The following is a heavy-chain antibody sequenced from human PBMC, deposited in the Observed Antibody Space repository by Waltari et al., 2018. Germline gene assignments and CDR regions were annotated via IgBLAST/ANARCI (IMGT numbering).Heavy chain of an antibody. J-gene: IGHJ1*01. CDR2: ICKHGNT. Sequence: VLLQETGAGVVMPSDTVGPPYSGDGASMNRGREVWRGIRPHAGEGFVFIGRICKHGNTIYNPSLQGRVTIPMDMSMNQFSLRLKSVTAADTAVYYCVTGPRDKWVGRYSGEFFHHWGPGTLVTVSS. CDR3: VTGPRDKWVGRYSGEFFHH. V-gene: IGHV4-61*02. D-gene: IGHD3-9*01. CDR1: GASMNRGREV.